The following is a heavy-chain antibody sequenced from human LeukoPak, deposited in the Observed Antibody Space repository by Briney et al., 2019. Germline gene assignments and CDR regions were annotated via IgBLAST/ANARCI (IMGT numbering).Heavy chain of an antibody. J-gene: IGHJ4*02. CDR1: GYTFTGYY. D-gene: IGHD6-19*01. Sequence: ASVKVSCKASGYTFTGYYMHWVRQAPGQGLEWMGWINPNSGGTNYAQKFQGRVTTTRDTSISTAYMELSRLRSDDTAVYYCARVNIAVAGTFDYWGQGTLVTVSS. V-gene: IGHV1-2*02. CDR3: ARVNIAVAGTFDY. CDR2: INPNSGGT.